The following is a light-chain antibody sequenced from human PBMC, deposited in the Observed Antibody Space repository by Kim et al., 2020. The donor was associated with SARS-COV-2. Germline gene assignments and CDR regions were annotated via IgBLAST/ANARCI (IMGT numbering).Light chain of an antibody. V-gene: IGLV3-1*01. CDR3: QAWDSNTADVV. Sequence: PGQTADITCSGDKLVNKYVSWYQQEPGQSPVLVIYQDTERPSGIPERFSGSNSGNTAALTISGTQTMDEADYFCQAWDSNTADVVFGGGTQLTVL. CDR2: QDT. CDR1: KLVNKY. J-gene: IGLJ2*01.